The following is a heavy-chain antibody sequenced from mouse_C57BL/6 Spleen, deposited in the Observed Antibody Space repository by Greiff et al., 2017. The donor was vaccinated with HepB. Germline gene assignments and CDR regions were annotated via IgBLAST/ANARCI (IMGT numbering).Heavy chain of an antibody. V-gene: IGHV1-52*01. CDR1: GYTFTSYW. J-gene: IGHJ1*03. CDR3: ARGGSAAWYFDV. Sequence: VQLQQPGAELVRPGSSVKLSCKASGYTFTSYWMHWVKQRPIQGLEWIGNIDPSDSETHYNQKFKDKATLTVDKSSSTAYMQRISLTSEDSAVYYGARGGSAAWYFDVWGTGTTVTVSS. CDR2: IDPSDSET. D-gene: IGHD6-1*01.